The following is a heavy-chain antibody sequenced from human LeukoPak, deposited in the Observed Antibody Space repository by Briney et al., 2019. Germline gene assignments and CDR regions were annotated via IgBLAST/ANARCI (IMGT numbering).Heavy chain of an antibody. V-gene: IGHV3-21*01. CDR1: GFTVSSNY. J-gene: IGHJ4*02. CDR2: ISSSSSYI. D-gene: IGHD3-22*01. Sequence: GGSLRLSCAASGFTVSSNYMSWVRQAPGKGLEWVSSISSSSSYIYYADSVKGRFTISRDNAKNSLYLQMNSLRAEDTAVYYCARGVNYYDSSGYLFDYWGQGTLVTVSS. CDR3: ARGVNYYDSSGYLFDY.